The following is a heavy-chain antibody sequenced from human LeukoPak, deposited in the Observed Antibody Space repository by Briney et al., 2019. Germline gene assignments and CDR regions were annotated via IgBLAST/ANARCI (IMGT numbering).Heavy chain of an antibody. J-gene: IGHJ5*02. D-gene: IGHD6-19*01. CDR2: IYYTGGT. CDR1: GDSISSSSYY. V-gene: IGHV4-39*07. CDR3: ARDRFSSGWYFFP. Sequence: PSETLSLTCNVSGDSISSSSYYWAWIRQPPGKGLEWIGSIYYTGGTYYHPTLKSRVTLSIDTSKNQFSLRLSSVTAADTAVYFCARDRFSSGWYFFPWGQGTLVTVSS.